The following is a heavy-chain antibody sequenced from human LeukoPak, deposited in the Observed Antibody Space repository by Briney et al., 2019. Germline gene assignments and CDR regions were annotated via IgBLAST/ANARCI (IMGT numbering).Heavy chain of an antibody. J-gene: IGHJ4*02. CDR1: GGSISSYY. V-gene: IGHV4-59*01. CDR3: ATSRPEYSGSYYAIDY. D-gene: IGHD1-26*01. CDR2: IYYSGST. Sequence: TSETLSLTCTVSGGSISSYYWGWIRQPPGKGLEWIGYIYYSGSTNYNPSLKSPVTISVDTSKNQFSLKLSSVTAADTAVYYCATSRPEYSGSYYAIDYWGQGTLVTVSS.